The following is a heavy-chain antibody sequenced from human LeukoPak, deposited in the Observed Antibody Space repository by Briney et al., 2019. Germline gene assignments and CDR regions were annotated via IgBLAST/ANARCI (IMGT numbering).Heavy chain of an antibody. V-gene: IGHV4-34*01. CDR1: GGSFSGYY. J-gene: IGHJ6*02. CDR2: INHSGST. Sequence: SETLSLTCAVYGGSFSGYYWSWIRQPPGKELEWIGEINHSGSTNYNPSLKSRVTISVDTSKNQFSLKLSSVTAADTAVYDCARGYYYYGMDVWGQGTTVTVSS. CDR3: ARGYYYYGMDV.